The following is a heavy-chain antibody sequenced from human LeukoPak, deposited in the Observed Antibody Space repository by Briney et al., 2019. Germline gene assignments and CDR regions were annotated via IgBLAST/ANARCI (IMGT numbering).Heavy chain of an antibody. D-gene: IGHD4-17*01. J-gene: IGHJ4*02. CDR1: GFTVSSNY. CDR2: IYSGGST. CDR3: ARGRYATTVTWLD. V-gene: IGHV3-53*01. Sequence: PGGSLRLSCAASGFTVSSNYMSWVRQAPGKGLEWVSVIYSGGSTYYADSVKGRFTISRDNSKSTLYIQMNSLRAEDTAVYYCARGRYATTVTWLDWGQGTLVTVSS.